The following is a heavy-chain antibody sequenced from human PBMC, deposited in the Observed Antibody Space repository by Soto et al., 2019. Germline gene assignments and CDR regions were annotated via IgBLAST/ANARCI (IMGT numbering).Heavy chain of an antibody. V-gene: IGHV1-58*01. CDR1: GFTFIGSS. D-gene: IGHD3-10*01. Sequence: QMQLAQSGPEVKKPGTSVKVSCKASGFTFIGSSVQWVRQARGQRLEWIGWIVVGIGSTNYAQKFQERVTITRDMSTSTAYMELRTLRSEDTAVYYCAADTAGSVWFPFDSWGQGTLVTVSS. J-gene: IGHJ4*02. CDR2: IVVGIGST. CDR3: AADTAGSVWFPFDS.